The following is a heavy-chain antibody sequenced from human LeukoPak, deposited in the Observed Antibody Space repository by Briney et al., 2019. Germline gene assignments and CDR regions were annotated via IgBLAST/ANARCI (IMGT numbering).Heavy chain of an antibody. CDR1: GYTFTSYG. CDR3: ARHYGSPSELEYFQH. V-gene: IGHV5-51*01. D-gene: IGHD1-7*01. Sequence: KVSCKASGYTFTSYGISWVRQMPGKGLEWMGIIYPGDSDTRYSPSFQGQVTISADKSISTAYLQWSSLKASDTAMYYCARHYGSPSELEYFQHWGQGTLVTVSS. J-gene: IGHJ1*01. CDR2: IYPGDSDT.